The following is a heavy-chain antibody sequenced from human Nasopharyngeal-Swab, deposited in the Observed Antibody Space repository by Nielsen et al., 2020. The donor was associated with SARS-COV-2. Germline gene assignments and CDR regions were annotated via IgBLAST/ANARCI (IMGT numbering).Heavy chain of an antibody. D-gene: IGHD1-14*01. CDR1: GFTFSSYS. V-gene: IGHV3-21*01. CDR3: ARDRGITMPFDY. J-gene: IGHJ4*02. CDR2: ISSSSSYI. Sequence: GGSLRLSCAASGFTFSSYSMNWVRRAPGKGLEWVSSISSSSSYIYYADSVKGRFTISRDNAKNSLYLQMNSLRAEDTAVYYCARDRGITMPFDYWGQGTLVTVSS.